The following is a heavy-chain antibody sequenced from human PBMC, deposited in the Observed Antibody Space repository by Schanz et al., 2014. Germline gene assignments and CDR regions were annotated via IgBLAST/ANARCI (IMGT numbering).Heavy chain of an antibody. CDR3: ARAHGNNWYGKGLDY. Sequence: QVQMVESGGGVVQPGRSMRLSCAASGFAFSVYGMHWVRQAPGKGPEWVAVIWSDGSTKYYADSVKGRFTISRDNSKNTRYLQMNSLRADDTAVYFCARAHGNNWYGKGLDYWGQGTLVTVSS. D-gene: IGHD1-1*01. V-gene: IGHV3-33*01. CDR2: IWSDGSTK. CDR1: GFAFSVYG. J-gene: IGHJ4*02.